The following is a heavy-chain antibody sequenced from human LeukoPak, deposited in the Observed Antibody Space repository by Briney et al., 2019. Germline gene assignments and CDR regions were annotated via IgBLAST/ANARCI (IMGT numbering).Heavy chain of an antibody. D-gene: IGHD3-10*01. CDR3: AKRGVVIRGLLVIGYHQEAYHYDF. CDR2: ISERGGST. J-gene: IGHJ4*02. CDR1: GISLSNYA. Sequence: GGSLRLSCVVSGISLSNYAMTWVRQAPGKGLEWVSYISERGGSTTYADSVKGRFTISRDTSLNTLYLQMNNLRAEDKAGYFCAKRGVVIRGLLVIGYHQEAYHYDFWGQGVLVTVSS. V-gene: IGHV3-23*01.